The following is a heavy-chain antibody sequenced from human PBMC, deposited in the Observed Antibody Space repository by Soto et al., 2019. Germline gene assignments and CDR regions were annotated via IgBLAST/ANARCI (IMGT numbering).Heavy chain of an antibody. D-gene: IGHD2-21*02. V-gene: IGHV3-30*18. CDR3: AKDQCAGDCYWFDY. CDR1: EFTFSSYG. CDR2: ISYDGSNK. J-gene: IGHJ4*02. Sequence: PGGSLRLSCAASEFTFSSYGMHWVRQAPGKGLEWVAVISYDGSNKYYADSVKGRFTISRDNSKNTLYLQMNSLRAEDTAVYYCAKDQCAGDCYWFDYWGQGTLVTVSS.